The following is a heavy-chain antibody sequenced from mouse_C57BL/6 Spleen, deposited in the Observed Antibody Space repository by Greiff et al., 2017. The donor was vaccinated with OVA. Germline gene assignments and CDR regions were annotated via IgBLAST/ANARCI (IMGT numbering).Heavy chain of an antibody. CDR3: AMGGLLNAMDY. D-gene: IGHD2-3*01. Sequence: QVQLQQPGAELVKPGASVKVSCKASGYTFTSYWMHWVKQRPGQGLEWIGRIHPSDSDTNYNQKFEGKATLTVDKSSSTAYMQLSSLTSEDSAVYYCAMGGLLNAMDYWGQGTSVTVSS. CDR2: IHPSDSDT. CDR1: GYTFTSYW. J-gene: IGHJ4*01. V-gene: IGHV1-74*01.